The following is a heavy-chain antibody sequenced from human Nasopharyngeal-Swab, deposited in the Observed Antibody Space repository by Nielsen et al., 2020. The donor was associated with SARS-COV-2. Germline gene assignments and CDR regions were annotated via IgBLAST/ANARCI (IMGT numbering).Heavy chain of an antibody. J-gene: IGHJ5*02. CDR1: GFTFSSYS. CDR3: AKGGYTTWFDP. CDR2: IRSTGVTS. V-gene: IGHV3-23*01. D-gene: IGHD2-15*01. Sequence: GESLKISCAASGFTFSSYSMTWIRQAPGKGLEWVSTIRSTGVTSFCADSMKGRFTISRDNSKNTLFLQMNSLSAEDTAIYYCAKGGYTTWFDPWGQGTLVTVSS.